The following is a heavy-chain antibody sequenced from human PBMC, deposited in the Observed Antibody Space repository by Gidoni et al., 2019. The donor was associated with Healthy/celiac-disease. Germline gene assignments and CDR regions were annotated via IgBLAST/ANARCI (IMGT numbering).Heavy chain of an antibody. Sequence: QVHLVQSGAEVKKPGASVKVSCKTSGYTFTSYYMHWVRQAPGQGLEWMGVINPSGGRTTYTENFQGRVTMTRDTSMSTVYMELSSLRSEDTAVYYCAREKVGPPGDCGGDCYPDYWGQGTLVIVSS. J-gene: IGHJ4*02. V-gene: IGHV1-46*01. D-gene: IGHD2-21*02. CDR1: GYTFTSYY. CDR2: INPSGGRT. CDR3: AREKVGPPGDCGGDCYPDY.